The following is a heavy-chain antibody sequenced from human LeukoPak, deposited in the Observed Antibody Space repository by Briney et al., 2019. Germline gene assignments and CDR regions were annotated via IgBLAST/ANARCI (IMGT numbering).Heavy chain of an antibody. CDR1: GGSISSYY. CDR3: ARHADIDSSGWYHLFDY. CDR2: IYYSGST. Sequence: SETLSLTCTVSGGSISSYYWSWIRQPPGKGLEWIGYIYYSGSTNYNPSLKSRVTISVDTSKNQFSLKLSSVTAANTAVYYCARHADIDSSGWYHLFDYWGQGTLVTVSS. J-gene: IGHJ4*02. D-gene: IGHD6-19*01. V-gene: IGHV4-59*08.